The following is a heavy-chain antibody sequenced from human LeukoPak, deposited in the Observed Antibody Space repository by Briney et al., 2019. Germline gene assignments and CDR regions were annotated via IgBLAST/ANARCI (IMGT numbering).Heavy chain of an antibody. D-gene: IGHD4-23*01. J-gene: IGHJ1*01. V-gene: IGHV4-39*07. Sequence: SETLSLTCTVSGGSISSYYWGWIRQPPGKGLEWIGSIYYSGSTYYNPSLKSRVTISVDTSKNQFSLKLSSVTAADTAFYYCARYLDYGGNSRVFQHWGQGTLVTVSS. CDR3: ARYLDYGGNSRVFQH. CDR1: GGSISSYY. CDR2: IYYSGST.